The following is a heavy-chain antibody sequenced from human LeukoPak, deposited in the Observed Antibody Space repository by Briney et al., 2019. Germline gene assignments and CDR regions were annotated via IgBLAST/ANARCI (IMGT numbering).Heavy chain of an antibody. CDR2: IYPGDSDT. J-gene: IGHJ3*02. CDR1: EYSFTYYW. CDR3: ARLTVRGYYDSSGCPSDAFDI. V-gene: IGHV5-51*01. D-gene: IGHD3-22*01. Sequence: GESLKISCKGSEYSFTYYWIGWVRQLPGKGLEWMGIIYPGDSDTRYSPSFQGQVTISADKSISTAYLQWSSLKASDTAMYYCARLTVRGYYDSSGCPSDAFDIWGQGTMVTVSS.